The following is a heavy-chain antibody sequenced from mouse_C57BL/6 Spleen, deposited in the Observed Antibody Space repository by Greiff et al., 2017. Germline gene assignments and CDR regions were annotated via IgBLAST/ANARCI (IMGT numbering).Heavy chain of an antibody. CDR2: IDPSDSYT. V-gene: IGHV1-69*01. CDR1: GYTFTSYW. D-gene: IGHD2-1*01. CDR3: ARSGLYGNFDY. Sequence: VQLQQPGAELVMPGASVKLSCKASGYTFTSYWMHWVKQRPGQGLEWIGEIDPSDSYTNYNQKFKGKSTLTVDKSSSTAYMQLSSLTSEDSAVYYCARSGLYGNFDYWGQGTPLPVSS. J-gene: IGHJ2*01.